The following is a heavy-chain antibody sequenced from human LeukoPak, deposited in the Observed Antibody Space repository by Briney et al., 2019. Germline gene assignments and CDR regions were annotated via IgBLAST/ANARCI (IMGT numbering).Heavy chain of an antibody. J-gene: IGHJ4*02. Sequence: GGSLRLSCAASGFTFSDYYMSRIRQAPGQGLEWVSYISSSGSTIYYADSVKGRFTISRDNAKNSLYLQMNSLRAEDTAVYYCARDARQQLVERFDYWGQGTLVTVSS. V-gene: IGHV3-11*01. CDR3: ARDARQQLVERFDY. CDR1: GFTFSDYY. CDR2: ISSSGSTI. D-gene: IGHD6-13*01.